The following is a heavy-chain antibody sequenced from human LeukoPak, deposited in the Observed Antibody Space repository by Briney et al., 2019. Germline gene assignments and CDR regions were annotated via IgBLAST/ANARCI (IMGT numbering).Heavy chain of an antibody. D-gene: IGHD3-3*01. CDR1: GYTFTSYG. CDR3: ARDQTAYYDFWSGYYAY. J-gene: IGHJ4*02. V-gene: IGHV1-18*01. Sequence: ASVKVSCKASGYTFTSYGISWVRQAPGQGLEWVGWISAYNGNTNYAQKLQGRVTMTTDTSTSTAYMELRSLRSDDTAVYYCARDQTAYYDFWSGYYAYWGQGTLVTVSS. CDR2: ISAYNGNT.